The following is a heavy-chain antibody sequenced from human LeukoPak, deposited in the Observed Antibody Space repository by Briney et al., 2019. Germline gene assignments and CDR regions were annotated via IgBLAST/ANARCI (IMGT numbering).Heavy chain of an antibody. CDR2: INPYNGGT. D-gene: IGHD3-16*01. Sequence: ASVKVSCKASGYIFTGYYMHWVRQAPGQGLEWMGWINPYNGGTNYAQKFQGRVTMTRDTSISTAYMELSSLKSDDTAVYYCARRSYASGTYGDYWGQGTLVTVSS. J-gene: IGHJ4*02. CDR3: ARRSYASGTYGDY. CDR1: GYIFTGYY. V-gene: IGHV1-2*02.